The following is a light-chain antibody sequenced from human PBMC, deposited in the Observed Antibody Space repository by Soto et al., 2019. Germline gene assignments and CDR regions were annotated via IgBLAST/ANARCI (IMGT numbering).Light chain of an antibody. CDR2: DAS. CDR1: QSISSW. CDR3: QQYNSYRT. J-gene: IGKJ1*01. Sequence: DIQMTQSPSTLSASVGDRVTITCRASQSISSWLAWYQQKPGKAPKLLIYDASSLESGVPSRFSGSGSGTEFTLTISSLQPDDFATYYCQQYNSYRTFGQVTKV. V-gene: IGKV1-5*01.